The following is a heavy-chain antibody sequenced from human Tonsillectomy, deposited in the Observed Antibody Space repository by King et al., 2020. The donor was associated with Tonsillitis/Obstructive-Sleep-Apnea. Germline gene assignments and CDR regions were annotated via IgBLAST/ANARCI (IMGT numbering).Heavy chain of an antibody. CDR3: ARGRTITMINRYYYMDV. J-gene: IGHJ6*03. CDR1: GGSFSGYY. CDR2: INHSGST. V-gene: IGHV4-34*01. Sequence: VQLQQWGAGLLKPSETLSLTCAVYGGSFSGYYWSWIRQPPGKGLEWIGEINHSGSTNYNPSLKSRVTISVDTSKNQFSLKLSSVTAADTAVYYCARGRTITMINRYYYMDVWGKGTTVTVSS. D-gene: IGHD3-22*01.